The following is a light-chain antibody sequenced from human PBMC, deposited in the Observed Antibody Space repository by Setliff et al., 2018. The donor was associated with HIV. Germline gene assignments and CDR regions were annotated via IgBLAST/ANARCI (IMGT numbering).Light chain of an antibody. CDR3: CSYAGSSTLEV. V-gene: IGLV2-23*02. CDR2: EVT. CDR1: NSDIGNYNL. J-gene: IGLJ1*01. Sequence: QSVLAQPASVSGSPGQSITISCAGTNSDIGNYNLVPWYRQYPGKAPNLIIYEVTKRPSGVSNRFSSSKSGNTASLTISGLQPEDEADYYCCSYAGSSTLEVFGTGTKVTVL.